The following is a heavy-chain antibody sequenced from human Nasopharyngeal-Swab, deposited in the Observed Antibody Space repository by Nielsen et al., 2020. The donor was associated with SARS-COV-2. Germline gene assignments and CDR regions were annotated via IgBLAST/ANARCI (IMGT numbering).Heavy chain of an antibody. Sequence: WVRQAPGQGLEWMGWINTNTGNPTYAQGFTGRFVFSLDTSVSTAYLQISSLKAEDTAVYYCASFMRPCGGDCYSHYYYYGMDVWGQGTTVTVSS. CDR2: INTNTGNP. J-gene: IGHJ6*02. CDR3: ASFMRPCGGDCYSHYYYYGMDV. D-gene: IGHD2-21*01. V-gene: IGHV7-4-1*02.